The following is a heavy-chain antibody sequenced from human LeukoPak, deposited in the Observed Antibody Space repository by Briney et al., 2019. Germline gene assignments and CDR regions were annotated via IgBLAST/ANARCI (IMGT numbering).Heavy chain of an antibody. J-gene: IGHJ1*01. CDR2: ISAGGGDT. CDR3: AEWFLNRYFHR. CDR1: GFPFSSYF. Sequence: PGGSLRLSCAASGFPFSSYFMSWVRQAPGKGLEWVSGISAGGGDTYYAESVKGRFTISRDNSKNMVDLQINSLRAEDTAVYYCAEWFLNRYFHRWGQGTLVTVSS. V-gene: IGHV3-23*01. D-gene: IGHD3-3*01.